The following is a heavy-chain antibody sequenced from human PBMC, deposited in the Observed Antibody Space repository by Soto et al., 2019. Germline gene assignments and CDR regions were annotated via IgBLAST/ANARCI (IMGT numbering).Heavy chain of an antibody. CDR1: GFTVSRKY. D-gene: IGHD2-21*02. V-gene: IGHV3-53*01. Sequence: EVQLVDSGGGLIQPGGSLRLSCAASGFTVSRKYMTWVRQAPGKGLEWVSVIYSGGDTYYADSVKGRFTISRDNSKNTLYLQMNSLRAEDTAVYYCASAAVTAPDYWGQGTLVTVSS. CDR2: IYSGGDT. CDR3: ASAAVTAPDY. J-gene: IGHJ4*02.